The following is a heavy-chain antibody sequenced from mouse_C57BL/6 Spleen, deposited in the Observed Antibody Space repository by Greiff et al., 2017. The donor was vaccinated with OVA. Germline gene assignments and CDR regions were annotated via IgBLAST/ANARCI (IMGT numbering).Heavy chain of an antibody. CDR3: ARDALTTGAMDY. CDR1: GFTFSDFY. D-gene: IGHD1-1*01. Sequence: EVQLQESGGGLVQSGRSLRLSCATSGFTFSDFYMEWVRQAPGKGLEWIAASRNKANDYTTEYSASVKGRFIVSRDTSQSILYLQMNALRAEDTAIYYCARDALTTGAMDYWGQGTSVTVSS. J-gene: IGHJ4*01. CDR2: SRNKANDYTT. V-gene: IGHV7-1*01.